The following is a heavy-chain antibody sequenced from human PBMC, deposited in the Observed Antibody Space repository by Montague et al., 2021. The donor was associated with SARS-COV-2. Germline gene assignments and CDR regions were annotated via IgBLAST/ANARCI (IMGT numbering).Heavy chain of an antibody. J-gene: IGHJ4*02. Sequence: SLRLSCAASGFTFSSYAMHWVRQAPGKGLEWVAVISYDGSNKYYADSVKGRFTISRDNSKNTLYLKMNSLRAEDTAVYYCARGYSGSYYSYFDYWGQGTLVTVSS. CDR1: GFTFSSYA. D-gene: IGHD1-26*01. CDR3: ARGYSGSYYSYFDY. V-gene: IGHV3-30*04. CDR2: ISYDGSNK.